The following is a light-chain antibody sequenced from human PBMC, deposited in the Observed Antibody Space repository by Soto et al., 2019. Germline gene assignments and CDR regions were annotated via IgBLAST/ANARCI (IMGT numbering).Light chain of an antibody. CDR3: QQYNSYSQYT. CDR1: QSISSW. CDR2: DAS. V-gene: IGKV1-5*01. J-gene: IGKJ2*01. Sequence: DIQMTQSPSTLSASVGDRVTITCRASQSISSWLAWYQQKPGKAPKLLIYDASSLESGVPSRFSGSGSGTEFTLTISSLQPDGFANCYCQQYNSYSQYTFRRGTKVDIX.